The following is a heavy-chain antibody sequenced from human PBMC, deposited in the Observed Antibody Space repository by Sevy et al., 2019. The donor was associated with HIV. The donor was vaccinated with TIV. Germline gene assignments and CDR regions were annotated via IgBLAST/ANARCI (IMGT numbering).Heavy chain of an antibody. V-gene: IGHV3-11*01. CDR2: ISSSGSTI. J-gene: IGHJ6*03. CDR1: GFTFSDYY. Sequence: GGSLRLSCAASGFTFSDYYMSWIRQAPGKGLEWVSYISSSGSTIYYEDSVKGRFTISRDNAKNSQYLQMNSLRAEDTAVYYSAGDSEFVVVPPGAYMDVWGKGTTVTVSS. CDR3: AGDSEFVVVPPGAYMDV. D-gene: IGHD2-2*01.